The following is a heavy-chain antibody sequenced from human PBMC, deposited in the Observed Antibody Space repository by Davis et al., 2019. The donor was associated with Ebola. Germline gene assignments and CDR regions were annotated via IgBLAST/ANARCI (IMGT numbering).Heavy chain of an antibody. CDR1: GFTFSSYS. CDR2: ISSSSSYI. J-gene: IGHJ4*02. D-gene: IGHD1-26*01. V-gene: IGHV3-21*01. CDR3: ARGRSYGSYYFDY. Sequence: GESLKISCAASGFTFSSYSMNWVRQAPGKGLEWVSSISSSSSYIYYADSVKGRFTISRDNAKNSLYLQMNSLRDEDTAVYYCARGRSYGSYYFDYWGQGTLVTVSS.